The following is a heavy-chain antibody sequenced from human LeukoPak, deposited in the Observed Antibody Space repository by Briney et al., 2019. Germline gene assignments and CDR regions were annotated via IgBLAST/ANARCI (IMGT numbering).Heavy chain of an antibody. J-gene: IGHJ5*02. CDR1: GFTFSSYG. CDR2: ISYDGSNK. CDR3: ARDSS. Sequence: GGSLRLSCAASGFTFSSYGMSWVRQAPGKGLEWVAVISYDGSNKYYADSVKGRFTISRDNSKNTLYLQMNSLRAEDTAVYYCARDSSWGQGTLVTVSS. V-gene: IGHV3-30*03.